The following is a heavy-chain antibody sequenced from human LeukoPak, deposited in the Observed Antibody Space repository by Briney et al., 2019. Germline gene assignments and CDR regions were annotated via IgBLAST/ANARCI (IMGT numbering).Heavy chain of an antibody. CDR1: GFTFSSYA. V-gene: IGHV3-23*01. D-gene: IGHD5-24*01. CDR3: AKDHHSDGWPTFDA. CDR2: ISGSGGST. J-gene: IGHJ5*02. Sequence: PGGSLRLSCAASGFTFSSYAMSWVRQAPGKGLGWVSAISGSGGSTYYADSVKGRFTISRDRSKNTLYGEMNSLRAEDTAIYFCAKDHHSDGWPTFDARGLGTLVTVSS.